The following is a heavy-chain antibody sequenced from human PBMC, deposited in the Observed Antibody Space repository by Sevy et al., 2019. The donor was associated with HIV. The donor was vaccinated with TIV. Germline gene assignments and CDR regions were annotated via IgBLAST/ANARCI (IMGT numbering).Heavy chain of an antibody. V-gene: IGHV3-11*01. CDR3: ARYRVGYYYYMDV. Sequence: GGSMRLSCAASGFTFSDYYMSWIRQAPGKGLEWVSYISSSGSTIYYADSVKGRFTISRDNAKNSLYLQMNSLRAEDTAVYYCARYRVGYYYYMDVWGKGTTVTVSS. CDR2: ISSSGSTI. CDR1: GFTFSDYY. J-gene: IGHJ6*03. D-gene: IGHD2-2*01.